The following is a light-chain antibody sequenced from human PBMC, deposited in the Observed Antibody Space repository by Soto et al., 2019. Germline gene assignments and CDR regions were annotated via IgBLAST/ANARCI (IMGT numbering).Light chain of an antibody. CDR3: QQSYDTPFT. CDR2: AVS. Sequence: DIQMTQSPCSLSASVGDRVTITCRAGQSISSYLNWYQQKPGKAPKLLMYAVSTLQSGVPSRFSGSGSGTDFTLTISSLQSEDFATYFCQQSYDTPFTFGPGTKVDIK. CDR1: QSISSY. V-gene: IGKV1-39*01. J-gene: IGKJ3*01.